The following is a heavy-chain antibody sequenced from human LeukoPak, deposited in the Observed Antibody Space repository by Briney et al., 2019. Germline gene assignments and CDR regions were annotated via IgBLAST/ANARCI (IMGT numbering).Heavy chain of an antibody. CDR2: MNPNSGNT. Sequence: ASVKVPCKASGYTFTSYDINWVRQATGQGLEWMGWMNPNSGNTGYAQKFQGRVTMTRNTSISTAYMELSSLRSEDTAVYYCARGLFDYYYDSSGYLNYWGQGTLVTVSS. CDR3: ARGLFDYYYDSSGYLNY. CDR1: GYTFTSYD. J-gene: IGHJ4*02. V-gene: IGHV1-8*01. D-gene: IGHD3-22*01.